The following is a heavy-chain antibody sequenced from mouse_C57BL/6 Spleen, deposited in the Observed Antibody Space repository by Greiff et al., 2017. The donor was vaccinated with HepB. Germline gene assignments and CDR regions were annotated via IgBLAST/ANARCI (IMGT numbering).Heavy chain of an antibody. V-gene: IGHV3-6*01. D-gene: IGHD1-1*01. Sequence: EVKLQESGPGLVKPSQSLSLTCSVTGYSITSGYYWNWIRQFPGNKLEWMGYISYDGSNNYNPSLKNRISITRYTSKNQFFLKLNSVTTEDTATYYCASYGSTLYYYAMDYWGQGTSVTVSS. CDR2: ISYDGSN. J-gene: IGHJ4*01. CDR3: ASYGSTLYYYAMDY. CDR1: GYSITSGYY.